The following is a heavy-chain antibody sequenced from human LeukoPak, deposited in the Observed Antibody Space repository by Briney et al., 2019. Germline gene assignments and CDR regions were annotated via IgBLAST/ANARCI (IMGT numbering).Heavy chain of an antibody. J-gene: IGHJ4*02. CDR3: ARVQGSSGPGSFEY. Sequence: GGSLRLSCAASGFTFSNYWMSWVRQAPGKGLEWVANIKQDGSEKFYVDSVKGRLTIFRENAKNSLYLQMNSLRVEDTAVYYCARVQGSSGPGSFEYWGQGTLVTVSS. CDR1: GFTFSNYW. V-gene: IGHV3-7*01. D-gene: IGHD6-19*01. CDR2: IKQDGSEK.